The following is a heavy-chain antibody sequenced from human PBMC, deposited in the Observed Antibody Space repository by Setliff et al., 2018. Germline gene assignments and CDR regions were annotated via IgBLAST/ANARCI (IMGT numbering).Heavy chain of an antibody. CDR2: IYYTGIT. Sequence: ETLSLTCTVSGDSINTPTYHWGWVRQPPGKGLEWIGLIYYTGITYYNPSLKSRVAISEDMSENQISLKLNPVTAADTAVYYCVRTFNGSPADRWGQGTLV. V-gene: IGHV4-39*01. CDR1: GDSINTPTYH. D-gene: IGHD2-2*01. CDR3: VRTFNGSPADR. J-gene: IGHJ5*02.